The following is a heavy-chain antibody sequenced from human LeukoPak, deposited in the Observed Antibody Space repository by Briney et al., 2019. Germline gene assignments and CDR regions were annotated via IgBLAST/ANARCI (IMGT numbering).Heavy chain of an antibody. CDR1: GYSFTNYW. CDR3: ITGGSGSFYNPFDY. J-gene: IGHJ4*02. Sequence: GESLKISCKGSGYSFTNYWIGWVRQMPGKGLEWMGIIYPGDSDTRYSPSFQGQVTISDDTSISTAYLQWSSLKASDTAMYYCITGGSGSFYNPFDYWGQGTLVIVSS. V-gene: IGHV5-51*01. CDR2: IYPGDSDT. D-gene: IGHD3-10*01.